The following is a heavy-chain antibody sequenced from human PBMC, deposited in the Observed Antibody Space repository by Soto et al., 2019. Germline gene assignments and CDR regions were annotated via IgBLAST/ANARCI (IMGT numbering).Heavy chain of an antibody. CDR2: IIPIFGTA. J-gene: IGHJ4*02. V-gene: IGHV1-69*13. Sequence: GASVKVSCKASGGTFSSYAISWVRQAPGQGLEWMGGIIPIFGTANYAQKFQGRVTITADESTSTAYMELSSLRSEDTAVYYCARVGHYDILTGYSSYFDYWGQGPLVTVSS. CDR3: ARVGHYDILTGYSSYFDY. D-gene: IGHD3-9*01. CDR1: GGTFSSYA.